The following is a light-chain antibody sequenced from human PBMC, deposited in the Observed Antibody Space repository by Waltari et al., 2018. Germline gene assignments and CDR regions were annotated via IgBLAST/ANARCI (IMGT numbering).Light chain of an antibody. CDR2: DAS. Sequence: EIVLTQSPATLSLSPGERANLSCRASQSVSSYLAWYQQKPGQAPRLLIYDASNRATGIPARFSGSGSGTDFTLTISSLEPEDFAVYYCQQRSNRPLTFGPGTKVDIK. V-gene: IGKV3-11*01. J-gene: IGKJ3*01. CDR1: QSVSSY. CDR3: QQRSNRPLT.